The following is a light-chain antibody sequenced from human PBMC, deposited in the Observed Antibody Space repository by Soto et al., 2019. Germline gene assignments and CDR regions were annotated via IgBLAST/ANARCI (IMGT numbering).Light chain of an antibody. J-gene: IGKJ3*01. Sequence: DIVMTQSPDSLAVSLGERATINCKSSQSVLYNSNNKNYLAWYQQRPGQPPKMLIYWASSRIFGVPDRFSGSGSGTDFTLTISSLQDEDVAVYYCQQYYRTPVTFGPGTKVDIK. CDR3: QQYYRTPVT. CDR2: WAS. CDR1: QSVLYNSNNKNY. V-gene: IGKV4-1*01.